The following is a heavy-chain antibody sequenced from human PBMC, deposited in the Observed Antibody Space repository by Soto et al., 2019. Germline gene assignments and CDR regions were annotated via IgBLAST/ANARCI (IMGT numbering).Heavy chain of an antibody. Sequence: QVQLQESGPGLLKPSETLSLTCTISGASTGGYYWSWIRQSPGRGLEWIGYVFSSGSTNYSPSLQSRVAISIDTSKRQSFLKLTSVTAADTALYYCARHWWSSGSYLVFDSWGQGTQVTVSS. CDR3: ARHWWSSGSYLVFDS. V-gene: IGHV4-59*08. D-gene: IGHD6-19*01. J-gene: IGHJ4*02. CDR2: VFSSGST. CDR1: GASTGGYY.